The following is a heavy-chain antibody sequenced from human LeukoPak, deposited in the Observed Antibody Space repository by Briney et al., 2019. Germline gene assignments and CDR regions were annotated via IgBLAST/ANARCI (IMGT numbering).Heavy chain of an antibody. Sequence: GGSLRLSCAASGFTFSSHWMGWVRQAPGKGLEWVAVIWYDGSNKYYADSVKGRFTISRDNSKNTLYLQMNSLRAEDTAVYYCAREDGYCSGGSCYFDYWGQGTLVTVSS. J-gene: IGHJ4*02. D-gene: IGHD2-15*01. CDR1: GFTFSSHW. V-gene: IGHV3-33*08. CDR2: IWYDGSNK. CDR3: AREDGYCSGGSCYFDY.